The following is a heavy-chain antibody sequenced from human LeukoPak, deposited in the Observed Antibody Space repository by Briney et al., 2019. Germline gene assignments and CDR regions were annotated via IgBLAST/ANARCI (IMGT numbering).Heavy chain of an antibody. CDR1: GFTFSSYS. D-gene: IGHD6-13*01. J-gene: IGHJ4*02. Sequence: GGSLRLSCAASGFTFSSYSMNWVRQAPGKGLERVSYISSSSSTIYYADSVKGRFTISRDNSKNTLYLQMNSLRAEDTAVYYCAKDVSSSWSVIDYWGQGTLVTVSS. CDR2: ISSSSSTI. CDR3: AKDVSSSWSVIDY. V-gene: IGHV3-48*01.